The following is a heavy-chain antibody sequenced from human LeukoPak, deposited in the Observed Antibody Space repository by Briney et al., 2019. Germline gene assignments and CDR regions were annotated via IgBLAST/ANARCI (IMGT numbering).Heavy chain of an antibody. Sequence: GRPLRLSCAASGFTFDDYAMHWVRQAPGKGLEWVSGISWNSGSIGYADSVKGRFTISRDNAKNSLYLQMNSLRAEDTALYYCAKDPSGYNSPGGFDYWGQGTLVTVSS. CDR1: GFTFDDYA. V-gene: IGHV3-9*01. CDR2: ISWNSGSI. D-gene: IGHD5-24*01. CDR3: AKDPSGYNSPGGFDY. J-gene: IGHJ4*02.